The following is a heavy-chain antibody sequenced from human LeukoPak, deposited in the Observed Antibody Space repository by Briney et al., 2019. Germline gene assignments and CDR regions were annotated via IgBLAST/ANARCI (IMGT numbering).Heavy chain of an antibody. CDR3: ARGKAAAGYFDY. CDR1: GGSISSGSYY. CDR2: IYTSGST. Sequence: PSETLSLTCTVSGGSISSGSYYWSWIRQPAGKGLEWIGRIYTSGSTNYNPSLKSRVTISVDTSKNQFSLKLSSVTAADTAVYYCARGKAAAGYFDYWGQGTLVTVSS. D-gene: IGHD6-13*01. J-gene: IGHJ4*02. V-gene: IGHV4-61*02.